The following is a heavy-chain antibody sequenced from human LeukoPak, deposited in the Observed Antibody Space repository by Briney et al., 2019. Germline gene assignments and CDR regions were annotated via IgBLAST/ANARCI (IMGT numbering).Heavy chain of an antibody. D-gene: IGHD2-21*02. Sequence: SETLSLTCTVSDVSITRSSYYWGWLRQTPGEGLDWIVSIYYSGITYYNPSLQGLVTMSVNTSKNQFSLKLNSVTVADTAVYYCARLRVTTGFDYCDQGNPVTVSS. CDR1: DVSITRSSYY. CDR3: ARLRVTTGFDY. J-gene: IGHJ4*02. V-gene: IGHV4-39*01. CDR2: IYYSGIT.